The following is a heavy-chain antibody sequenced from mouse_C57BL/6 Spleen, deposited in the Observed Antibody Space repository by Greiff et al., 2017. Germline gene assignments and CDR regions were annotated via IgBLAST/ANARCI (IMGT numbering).Heavy chain of an antibody. V-gene: IGHV1-5*01. CDR1: GYTFTSYW. Sequence: VQLQQSGTVLARPGASVKMSCKTSGYTFTSYWMHWVKQRPGQGLEWIGAIYPGNSDTSYNQKFKGKAKLTAVTSASTAYMELSSLTNEDSAVYYCTRGYDYDWYFDVWGTGTTGTVSS. CDR3: TRGYDYDWYFDV. J-gene: IGHJ1*03. D-gene: IGHD2-4*01. CDR2: IYPGNSDT.